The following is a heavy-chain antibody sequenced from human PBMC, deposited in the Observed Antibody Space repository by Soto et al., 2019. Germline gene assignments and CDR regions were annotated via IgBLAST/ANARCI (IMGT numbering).Heavy chain of an antibody. V-gene: IGHV1-69*12. CDR3: ARERGAVITDYYYYYGMDV. D-gene: IGHD3-22*01. Sequence: QVQLVQSGAEVKKPGSSVKVSCKASGGTFSSYAISWVRQAPGQGLEWMGGIIPIFGTANYAQKFQGRVTITADEXXSXAYXELSSLRSEDTAVYYCARERGAVITDYYYYYGMDVWGQGTTVTVSS. J-gene: IGHJ6*02. CDR1: GGTFSSYA. CDR2: IIPIFGTA.